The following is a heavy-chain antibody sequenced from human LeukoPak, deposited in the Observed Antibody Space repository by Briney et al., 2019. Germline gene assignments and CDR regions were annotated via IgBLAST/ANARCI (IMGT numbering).Heavy chain of an antibody. CDR2: MNPNSGNT. Sequence: GASVKVSCKASGGTSSSYAINWVRQATGQGLEWMGWMNPNSGNTGYAQKFQGRVTMTRNTSISTAYMELSSLRSEDTAVYYCARGPHSGSPPQNWGQGTLVTVSS. CDR3: ARGPHSGSPPQN. CDR1: GGTSSSYA. D-gene: IGHD1-26*01. V-gene: IGHV1-8*02. J-gene: IGHJ4*02.